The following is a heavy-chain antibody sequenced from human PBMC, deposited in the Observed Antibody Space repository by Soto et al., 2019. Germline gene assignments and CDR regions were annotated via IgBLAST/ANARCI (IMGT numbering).Heavy chain of an antibody. CDR3: ATRWLHPRYFDL. CDR1: GFTFSDYY. Sequence: QVQLVESGGGLVKPGGSLRLSCAASGFTFSDYYMSWIRQAPGTGLEWVSYISSSGSTIYYADSVKGRFTISRDNANNSLYLQMNSLRAEDTAVYYCATRWLHPRYFDLWGRGTLVTVSS. J-gene: IGHJ2*01. V-gene: IGHV3-11*01. D-gene: IGHD5-12*01. CDR2: ISSSGSTI.